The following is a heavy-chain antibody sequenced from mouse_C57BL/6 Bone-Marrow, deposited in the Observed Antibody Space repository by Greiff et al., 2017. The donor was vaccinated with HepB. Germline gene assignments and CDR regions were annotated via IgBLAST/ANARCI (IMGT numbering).Heavy chain of an antibody. CDR2: FHPYNDDT. Sequence: VQLQQSGAELVKPGASVKMSCKASGYTFTTYPIEWMKQNHGKSLEWIGNFHPYNDDTKYNEKFKGKATLTVEKSSSTVYLELSRLTSDDSAVYYCARNGYYGSSGAQGYFDYWGQGTTLTVSS. V-gene: IGHV1-47*01. CDR3: ARNGYYGSSGAQGYFDY. CDR1: GYTFTTYP. D-gene: IGHD1-1*01. J-gene: IGHJ2*01.